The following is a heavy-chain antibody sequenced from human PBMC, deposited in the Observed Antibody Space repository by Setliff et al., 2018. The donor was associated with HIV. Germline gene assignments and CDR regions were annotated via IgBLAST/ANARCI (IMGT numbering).Heavy chain of an antibody. V-gene: IGHV1-2*02. D-gene: IGHD2-15*01. CDR1: GYMFNIYY. CDR2: SNPNTGGT. J-gene: IGHJ6*03. Sequence: GASVKVSCKASGYMFNIYYMHWVRQVPGQGLEWMGWSNPNTGGTKYAQKFQGRVTMTMDTSITTAYMELSSLSSDDTAVYYCARDHVVCSGGTCRSEDPYYYYYMNLWGEGTTVTVS. CDR3: ARDHVVCSGGTCRSEDPYYYYYMNL.